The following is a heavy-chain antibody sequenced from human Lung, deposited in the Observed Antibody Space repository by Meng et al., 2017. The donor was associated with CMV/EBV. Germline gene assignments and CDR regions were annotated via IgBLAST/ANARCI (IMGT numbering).Heavy chain of an antibody. CDR1: GDSISSSNW. V-gene: IGHV4-4*02. J-gene: IGHJ4*02. D-gene: IGHD6-6*01. Sequence: SETLSLXCAVSGDSISSSNWWSWVRQPPGKGLEWIGEIYHSGSTNYNPSLKSRVTISVDKSKNQFSLKLSSVTAADTAVYYCARGDSSSSSSFFDYWGQGXLVTVSS. CDR3: ARGDSSSSSSFFDY. CDR2: IYHSGST.